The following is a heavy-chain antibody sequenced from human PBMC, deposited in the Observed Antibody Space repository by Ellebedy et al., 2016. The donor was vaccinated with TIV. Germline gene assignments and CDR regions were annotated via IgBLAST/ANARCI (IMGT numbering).Heavy chain of an antibody. V-gene: IGHV3-74*01. D-gene: IGHD5-18*01. CDR3: ATGPYSYGWGY. Sequence: GESLKISCAASDFTFSSYWIHSVRQTPGKGLVWVSRISPDGRGTSYADSVKGRFTISRDNAKNTRYLQMNSLRAEDTAVYYCATGPYSYGWGYWGQGTLVTVSS. J-gene: IGHJ4*02. CDR2: ISPDGRGT. CDR1: DFTFSSYW.